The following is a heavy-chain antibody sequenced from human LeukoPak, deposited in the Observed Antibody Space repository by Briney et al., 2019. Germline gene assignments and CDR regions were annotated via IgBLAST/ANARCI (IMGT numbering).Heavy chain of an antibody. Sequence: ASVKVSCKASGYTFTSYYMHWVRQAPGQGLEWMGWISTYHGNTNYAQKLRGRVTMTTDTSTSTAYMELRSLRSDDTAVYYCARDFGGYSYGYYMDVWGKGTTVTVSS. CDR1: GYTFTSYY. CDR3: ARDFGGYSYGYYMDV. J-gene: IGHJ6*03. CDR2: ISTYHGNT. D-gene: IGHD5-18*01. V-gene: IGHV1-18*04.